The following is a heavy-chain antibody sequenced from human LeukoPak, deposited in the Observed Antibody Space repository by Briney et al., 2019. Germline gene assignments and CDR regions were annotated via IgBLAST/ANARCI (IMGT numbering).Heavy chain of an antibody. CDR3: ARPPAQEQLAPFEH. CDR2: IYYSGST. J-gene: IGHJ1*01. Sequence: SETLSLTCTVSGGSISSYYWSWFRQPPGKGLEWIGYIYYSGSTNYNPSLKSRVTISVDTSKNQFSLKLSSVTAADTAVYYCARPPAQEQLAPFEHWGQGTLVTVFS. V-gene: IGHV4-59*08. D-gene: IGHD6-13*01. CDR1: GGSISSYY.